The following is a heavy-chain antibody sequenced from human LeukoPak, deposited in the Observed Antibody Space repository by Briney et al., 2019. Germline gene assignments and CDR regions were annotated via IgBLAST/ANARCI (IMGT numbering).Heavy chain of an antibody. J-gene: IGHJ4*02. CDR2: INHSGST. D-gene: IGHD3-22*01. V-gene: IGHV4-34*01. CDR3: ARRPYYYDSSGYYSFDY. Sequence: SETLSLTCAVYGGSFSGYYWSWIRQPPGKGLEWIGEINHSGSTNYNPSLKSRVTISVDTSKNQFSLKLSSVTAADTAVYYCARRPYYYDSSGYYSFDYWGQGTLVTVSP. CDR1: GGSFSGYY.